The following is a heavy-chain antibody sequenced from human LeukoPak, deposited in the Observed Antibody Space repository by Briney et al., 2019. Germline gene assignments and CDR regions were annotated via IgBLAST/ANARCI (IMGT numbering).Heavy chain of an antibody. V-gene: IGHV4-59*01. CDR3: AASYTPDAFDI. CDR2: IYYSGST. J-gene: IGHJ3*02. D-gene: IGHD2-2*02. CDR1: GGSISSYY. Sequence: PSETLSLTCTVSGGSISSYYWSWIRQPPGKGLEWIGYIYYSGSTNYNPSLKSRVTISVDTSKNQFSLKLSSVTAADTAVYYCAASYTPDAFDIWGQGTMVTVSS.